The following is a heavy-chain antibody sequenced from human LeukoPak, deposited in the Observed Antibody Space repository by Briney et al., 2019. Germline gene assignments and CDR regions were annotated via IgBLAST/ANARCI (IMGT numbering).Heavy chain of an antibody. CDR1: GYTFTSYY. Sequence: ASVKVSCKASGYTFTSYYMHWVRQAPGQGLEWMGIINPSGGSTNYAQKFQGRVTMTRDTSTSTVYMELSSLRSEDTAVYYCARFAVHRRIAVAGQFGLDYWGQGTLVSVSS. V-gene: IGHV1-46*01. CDR2: INPSGGST. J-gene: IGHJ4*02. CDR3: ARFAVHRRIAVAGQFGLDY. D-gene: IGHD6-19*01.